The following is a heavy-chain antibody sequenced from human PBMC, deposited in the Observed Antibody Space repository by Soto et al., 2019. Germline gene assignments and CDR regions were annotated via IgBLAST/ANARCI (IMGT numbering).Heavy chain of an antibody. V-gene: IGHV3-21*01. CDR3: ARAPPGVGGSYYYYGMDV. CDR2: ISSSSSYI. D-gene: IGHD3-16*01. J-gene: IGHJ6*02. Sequence: GGSLRLSCAASGFTFSSHSMNWVRQAPGKGLEWVSSISSSSSYIYYADSVKGRFTISRDNAQNSLYLQMNSLRAEDTAVYYCARAPPGVGGSYYYYGMDVWGQGTTVTVS. CDR1: GFTFSSHS.